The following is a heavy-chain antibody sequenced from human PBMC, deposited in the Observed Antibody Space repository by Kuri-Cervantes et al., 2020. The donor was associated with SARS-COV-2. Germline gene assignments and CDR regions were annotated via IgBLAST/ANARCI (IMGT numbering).Heavy chain of an antibody. J-gene: IGHJ2*01. CDR2: MNPNSGNT. CDR3: ARRVVVPAALPSGWYFDL. Sequence: ASVKVSCKASGYTFTSYDINWVRQATGQGLEWMGWMNPNSGNTGYAQKFQGRVTITRNTSISTAYMELSSLRSEDTAAYYCARRVVVPAALPSGWYFDLWGRGTLVTVSS. CDR1: GYTFTSYD. V-gene: IGHV1-8*03. D-gene: IGHD2-2*02.